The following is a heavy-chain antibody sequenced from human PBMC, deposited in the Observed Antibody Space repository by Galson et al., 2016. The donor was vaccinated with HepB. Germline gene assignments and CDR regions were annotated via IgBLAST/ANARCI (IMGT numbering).Heavy chain of an antibody. D-gene: IGHD6-19*01. V-gene: IGHV4-4*02. CDR3: ARVVAEAGRPLDY. CDR2: IYHSGST. Sequence: SETLSLTCAVSGDSISNSNWWSWVRQPPGRGLEWIGEIYHSGSTNYNPSLRSRVTISVDKTKNQFSLKLNSVTAADTAVYYCARVVAEAGRPLDYWGQGTLVTVSS. J-gene: IGHJ4*02. CDR1: GDSISNSNW.